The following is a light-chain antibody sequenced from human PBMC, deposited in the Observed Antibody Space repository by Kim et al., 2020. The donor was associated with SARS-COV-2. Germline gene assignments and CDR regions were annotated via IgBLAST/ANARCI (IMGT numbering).Light chain of an antibody. CDR1: QSISSW. Sequence: ASVGDRVTSTCRASQSISSWMAWYQQRPGKAPKLLIYKASSLENVVPSRFSGSGSGTEFTLTISSLQPDNFATYHCQQYNSAPWMFGQGTKVDIK. J-gene: IGKJ1*01. CDR2: KAS. V-gene: IGKV1-5*03. CDR3: QQYNSAPWM.